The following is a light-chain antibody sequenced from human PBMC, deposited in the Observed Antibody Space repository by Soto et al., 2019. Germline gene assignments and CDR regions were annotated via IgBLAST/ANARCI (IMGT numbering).Light chain of an antibody. V-gene: IGKV1D-12*01. CDR2: AAS. Sequence: DIQMTQSPSSVSVSVGDSVTITCRASQGISDWLAWYQQKPGEAPKLLIYAASRLHSGVPSRFSGSGSGTDFTLTISSLQPEDVASYYCQQAGSFPLTFGGGTKVEIK. CDR3: QQAGSFPLT. CDR1: QGISDW. J-gene: IGKJ4*01.